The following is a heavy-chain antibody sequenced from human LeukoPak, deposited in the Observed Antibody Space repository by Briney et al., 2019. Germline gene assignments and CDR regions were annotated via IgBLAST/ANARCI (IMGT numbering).Heavy chain of an antibody. V-gene: IGHV3-53*01. CDR3: ARVPGIAAAGRQLDY. D-gene: IGHD6-13*01. Sequence: GGSLRLSCAASGFTVSSNYMSWVRQAPGKGLEWVSVIYSGGSTYYADSVKGRFTISRDNSKNTLYLQMNSLRAEDTAVYYCARVPGIAAAGRQLDYWGQGTLVTVSS. CDR2: IYSGGST. J-gene: IGHJ4*02. CDR1: GFTVSSNY.